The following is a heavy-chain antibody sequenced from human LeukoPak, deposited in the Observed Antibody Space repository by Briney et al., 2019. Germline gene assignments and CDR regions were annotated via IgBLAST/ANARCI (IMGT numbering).Heavy chain of an antibody. J-gene: IGHJ6*02. CDR3: VRGWGLDV. Sequence: GGSLRLSCAASGFTFSSYWTHWVRQAPGKGLVWVSRIRSDGTNINYADSVMGRFTISRDNAKNTLYLQMNSLRAEDTAVYYCVRGWGLDVWGQGTTVTVSS. CDR2: IRSDGTNI. CDR1: GFTFSSYW. V-gene: IGHV3-74*01.